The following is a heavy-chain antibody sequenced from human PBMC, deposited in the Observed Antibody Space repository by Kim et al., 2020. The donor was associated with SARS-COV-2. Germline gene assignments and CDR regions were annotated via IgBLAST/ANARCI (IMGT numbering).Heavy chain of an antibody. D-gene: IGHD2-15*01. Sequence: ASVKVSCKASGYTFTSYGISWVRQAPGQGLEWMGWISAYNGNTNYAQKLQGRVTMTTDTSTSTAYMELRSLRSDDTAVYYCARASGKWWEPAYAFDIWGQGTMVTVSS. V-gene: IGHV1-18*01. CDR3: ARASGKWWEPAYAFDI. CDR1: GYTFTSYG. J-gene: IGHJ3*02. CDR2: ISAYNGNT.